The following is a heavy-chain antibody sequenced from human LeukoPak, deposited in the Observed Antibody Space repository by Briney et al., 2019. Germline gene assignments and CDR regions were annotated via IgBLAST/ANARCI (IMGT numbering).Heavy chain of an antibody. J-gene: IGHJ6*02. V-gene: IGHV7-4-1*02. Sequence: ASVKVSCKASGYTFTSYAMNWVRQAPGQGLEWMGWINTNTGNPTYAQGFTGRFVFSLDTSVSTAYLQISSLKAEDTAVYYCARGYRENYYYGMDVWGQGTTVTVSS. CDR2: INTNTGNP. CDR3: ARGYRENYYYGMDV. D-gene: IGHD1-26*01. CDR1: GYTFTSYA.